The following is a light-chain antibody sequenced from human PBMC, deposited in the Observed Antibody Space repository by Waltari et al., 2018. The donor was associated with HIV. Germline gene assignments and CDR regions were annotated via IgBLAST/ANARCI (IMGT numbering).Light chain of an antibody. V-gene: IGLV1-40*01. J-gene: IGLJ1*01. Sequence: QSVLTQPPSVSGTPGQRVTISCTGSSSNIGAGYDVHWYQHLPGTAPKLLIVGNINRPSGVPDRFSGSKSDTSASLAITGLQAEDESDYYCQSYDSSLSGRYVFGTGTKVTVL. CDR2: GNI. CDR1: SSNIGAGYD. CDR3: QSYDSSLSGRYV.